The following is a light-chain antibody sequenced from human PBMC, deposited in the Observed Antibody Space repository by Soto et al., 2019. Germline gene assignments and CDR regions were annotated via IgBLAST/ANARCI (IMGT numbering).Light chain of an antibody. CDR2: GAS. CDR3: QQSYSSWAT. V-gene: IGKV1-39*01. J-gene: IGKJ4*01. CDR1: QSIGPF. Sequence: DIQMTQSPSSLSASGGDTITIPCRARQSIGPFLNWYQLKPGKVPKLLIYGASTWNTGVPSRFSGSGSGTDFTLTISSLQPDDSASYCCQQSYSSWATFGGGTKVEIQ.